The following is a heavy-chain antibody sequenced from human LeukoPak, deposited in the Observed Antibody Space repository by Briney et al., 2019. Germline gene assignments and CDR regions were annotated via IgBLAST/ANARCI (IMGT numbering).Heavy chain of an antibody. J-gene: IGHJ4*02. CDR2: IYYSGST. D-gene: IGHD2-2*02. Sequence: SVTLSLTCAVSGGSISSSSYYWGWIRQPPGKGLEWIGRIYYSGSTYYNPSLKSRVTISVDTYKTQFSLKLSSVTAADTAVYYCASSHHYCSSTSCYRGGFGYWGQGTLVTVSS. CDR3: ASSHHYCSSTSCYRGGFGY. CDR1: GGSISSSSYY. V-gene: IGHV4-39*07.